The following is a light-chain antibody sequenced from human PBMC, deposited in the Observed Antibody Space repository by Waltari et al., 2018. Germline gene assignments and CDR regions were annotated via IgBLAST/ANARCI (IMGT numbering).Light chain of an antibody. CDR3: QQRSNWPLT. J-gene: IGKJ4*01. CDR1: QSVSSY. V-gene: IGKV3-11*01. CDR2: DAS. Sequence: EIVLTQSPATLSLSPGERATLSGRASQSVSSYLAWYQQKPGQAPRLLINDASNRATGIPARFSGSGSVTDFTLTISSLEPEDFAVYYCQQRSNWPLTFGGGTKVEIK.